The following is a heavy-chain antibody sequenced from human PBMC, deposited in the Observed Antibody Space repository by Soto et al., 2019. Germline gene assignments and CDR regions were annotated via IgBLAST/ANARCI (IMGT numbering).Heavy chain of an antibody. J-gene: IGHJ6*02. CDR1: GYTFTSYY. Sequence: GASVKVSCKASGYTFTSYYMHWVRQAPGQGLEWMGIINPSGGSTSYAQKFQGRVTMTRDTSTSTVYMELSSLRSEDTAVYYCAREGYSSSWSKTNTYYGLDVWGQGTTVTVSS. CDR3: AREGYSSSWSKTNTYYGLDV. CDR2: INPSGGST. D-gene: IGHD6-13*01. V-gene: IGHV1-46*01.